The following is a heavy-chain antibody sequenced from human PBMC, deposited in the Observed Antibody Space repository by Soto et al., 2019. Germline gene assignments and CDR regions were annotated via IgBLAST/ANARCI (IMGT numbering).Heavy chain of an antibody. V-gene: IGHV3-21*01. CDR1: GFTFDDYT. Sequence: PGGSLRLSCAASGFTFDDYTMHWVRQAPGKGLEWVSSISGSSSYIYYADSVKGRFSISRDNAKNSLYLQMNSLRAEDTAVYYCARDLRGAYISDAFDIWGQGTMVTVSS. D-gene: IGHD3-9*01. CDR3: ARDLRGAYISDAFDI. J-gene: IGHJ3*02. CDR2: ISGSSSYI.